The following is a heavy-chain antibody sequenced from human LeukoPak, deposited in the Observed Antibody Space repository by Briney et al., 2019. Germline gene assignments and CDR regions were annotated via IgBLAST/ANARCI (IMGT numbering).Heavy chain of an antibody. J-gene: IGHJ4*02. D-gene: IGHD2-2*02. CDR3: AKDEVVPAATPSFDY. Sequence: SETLSLTCTVSGGSISSYYWSWIRQPAGKGLEWIGRIYTSGSTNYNPSLKSRVTMSVDTSKNQFSLKLSSVTAADTAVYYCAKDEVVPAATPSFDYWGQGTLVTVSS. CDR2: IYTSGST. V-gene: IGHV4-4*07. CDR1: GGSISSYY.